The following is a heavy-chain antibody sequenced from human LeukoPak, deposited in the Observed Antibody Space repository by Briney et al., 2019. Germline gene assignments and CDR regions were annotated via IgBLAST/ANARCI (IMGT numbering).Heavy chain of an antibody. V-gene: IGHV3-30-3*01. J-gene: IGHJ6*02. CDR3: ARNVESAYYDFGDDMDV. CDR2: ISYHESNK. D-gene: IGHD3-3*01. Sequence: GGSLRLSCTASGFTFSSYSLYWVRQAPGKGLECVAVISYHESNKYYADSVKGRFTISRDNSKDTLFLQMNSLRAEDTAVYYCARNVESAYYDFGDDMDVWGQGTTVTVSS. CDR1: GFTFSSYS.